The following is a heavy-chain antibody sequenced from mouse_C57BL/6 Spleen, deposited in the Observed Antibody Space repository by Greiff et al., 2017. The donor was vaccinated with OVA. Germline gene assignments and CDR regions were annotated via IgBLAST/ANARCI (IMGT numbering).Heavy chain of an antibody. J-gene: IGHJ1*03. D-gene: IGHD2-4*01. Sequence: VQLVESGAELVRPGASVKLSCKASGYTFTDYYINWVKQRPGQGLEWIARIYPGSGNTYYNEKFKGKATLTAEKSSSTAYMQLSSLTSEDSAVYFCARDYDWYFDVWGTGTTVTVSS. V-gene: IGHV1-76*01. CDR3: ARDYDWYFDV. CDR2: IYPGSGNT. CDR1: GYTFTDYY.